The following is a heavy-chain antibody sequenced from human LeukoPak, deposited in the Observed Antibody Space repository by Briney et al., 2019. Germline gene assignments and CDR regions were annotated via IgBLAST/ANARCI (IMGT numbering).Heavy chain of an antibody. J-gene: IGHJ4*02. V-gene: IGHV3-9*01. CDR2: IRWDRGTV. CDR3: ARGIDSSGTYAGWGFHLRY. Sequence: GGSLRLSCAVSGFTFDDYAMHWVRHAPGKGLEWVSGIRWDRGTVGYAGSVKGRFTISRDNAKSSVYLQMNSLRAEDTALYYCARGIDSSGTYAGWGFHLRYWGQGTLVTVSS. CDR1: GFTFDDYA. D-gene: IGHD1-26*01.